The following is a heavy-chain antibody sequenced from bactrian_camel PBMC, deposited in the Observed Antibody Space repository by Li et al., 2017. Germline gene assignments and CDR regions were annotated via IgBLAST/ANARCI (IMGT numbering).Heavy chain of an antibody. CDR2: ILPDGSRS. CDR3: ATDWRTSNCY. V-gene: IGHV3S6*01. Sequence: HVQLVESGGDLVQPGGSLRLSCARSGFSTMPFYMNWVREAPGKGLEWVAAILPDGSRSWYIDSVKGRFTISRDTAKNTVYLQMNNLKSEDTALYYCATDWRTSNCYWGQGTQVTVS. D-gene: IGHD1*01. CDR1: GFSTMPFY. J-gene: IGHJ4*01.